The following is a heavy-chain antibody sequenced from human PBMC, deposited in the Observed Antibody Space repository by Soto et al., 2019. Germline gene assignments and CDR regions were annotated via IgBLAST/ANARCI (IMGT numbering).Heavy chain of an antibody. CDR1: GFTVSSNY. CDR3: AKTASMTIRDGFGH. Sequence: GGSLRLSCAASGFTVSSNYMSWVRQAPGKGLEWISLIDSGGGTHYADSVKDRFTISRDNSKNTLYFQMNSLRTEDTAVYYCAKTASMTIRDGFGHWGQGTLVTVSS. J-gene: IGHJ4*02. CDR2: IDSGGGT. V-gene: IGHV3-66*01. D-gene: IGHD4-17*01.